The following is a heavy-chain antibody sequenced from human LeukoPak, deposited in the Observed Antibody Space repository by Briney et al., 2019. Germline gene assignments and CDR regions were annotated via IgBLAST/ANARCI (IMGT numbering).Heavy chain of an antibody. D-gene: IGHD6-13*01. CDR3: ARTNSGIAPAGTSSDYYYGMDV. J-gene: IGHJ6*02. CDR1: GGSISSYY. Sequence: SETLSLTCTVSGGSISSYYWSWIRQPPGKGLEWIGYIYYSGSTNYNPSLKSRVTISVDTSKNQFSLKLSSVTAADTAVYYCARTNSGIAPAGTSSDYYYGMDVWAKGPRSPSP. CDR2: IYYSGST. V-gene: IGHV4-59*12.